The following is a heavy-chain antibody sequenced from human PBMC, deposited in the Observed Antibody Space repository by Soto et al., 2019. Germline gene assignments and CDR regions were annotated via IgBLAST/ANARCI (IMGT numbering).Heavy chain of an antibody. J-gene: IGHJ6*02. CDR1: GFSYLNYE. CDR3: ARDKPLITIFGVDYYYGMDV. D-gene: IGHD3-3*01. Sequence: GGSLILELARSGFSYLNYERHRFRQAPGKGLGCVAYISGIGSSIYYADSVKGRFTISRDNAKNSVYLQMNSLRSEDTAVYYCARDKPLITIFGVDYYYGMDVWGQGT. V-gene: IGHV3-48*03. CDR2: ISGIGSSI.